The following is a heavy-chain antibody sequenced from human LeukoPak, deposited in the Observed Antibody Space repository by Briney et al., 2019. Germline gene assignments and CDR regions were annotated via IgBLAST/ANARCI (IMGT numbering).Heavy chain of an antibody. CDR3: AKGRSAVAGSLDY. Sequence: PGGSLRLSCAASGFTFSIYAMSWVRQAPGKGLEWVSAISASGGSTYYADSVKGRFTISRDNSKNTLYLQTNSLRAEDTAVYYCAKGRSAVAGSLDYWGQGTLVTVSS. CDR2: ISASGGST. V-gene: IGHV3-23*01. CDR1: GFTFSIYA. D-gene: IGHD6-19*01. J-gene: IGHJ4*02.